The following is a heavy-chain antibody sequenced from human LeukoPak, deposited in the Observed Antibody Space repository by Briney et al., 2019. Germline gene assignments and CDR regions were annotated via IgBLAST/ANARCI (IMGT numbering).Heavy chain of an antibody. J-gene: IGHJ5*02. CDR1: GFTFSSYD. Sequence: GSLRLSCAASGFTFSSYDMHRVRQAPGKGLEWVAVISYDGSNKYYADSVKGRFTISRDNSKNTLYLQMNSLRAEDTAVYYCAKSWDSSGWFDNWFDPWGQGTLVTVSS. D-gene: IGHD6-19*01. CDR2: ISYDGSNK. CDR3: AKSWDSSGWFDNWFDP. V-gene: IGHV3-30*18.